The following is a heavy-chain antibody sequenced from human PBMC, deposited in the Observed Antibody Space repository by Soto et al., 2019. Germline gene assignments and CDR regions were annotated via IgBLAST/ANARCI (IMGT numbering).Heavy chain of an antibody. CDR2: AYYSGST. V-gene: IGHV4-59*08. CDR3: ARGVTVVGLVSRFWFDP. CDR1: GGSISSYY. Sequence: SETLSLTCTVSGGSISSYYWSWIRQPPGKGLEWIGYAYYSGSTNYNPSLKSRVVISIDTSRNQFSLRLNSLTAADRAVYFCARGVTVVGLVSRFWFDPWGQGTVVTVSS. D-gene: IGHD3-3*01. J-gene: IGHJ5*02.